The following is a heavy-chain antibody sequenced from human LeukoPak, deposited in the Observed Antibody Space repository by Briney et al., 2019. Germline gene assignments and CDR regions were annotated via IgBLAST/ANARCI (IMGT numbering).Heavy chain of an antibody. D-gene: IGHD3-10*01. V-gene: IGHV3-30-3*01. Sequence: PGGSLRLSCAASGFTFSSYAMHWVRQAPGKGLEWVAIISYDGGNKYYADSVKGRFTISRDNSKNTLYLQMNSLKTEDTAVYYCYPYYYGSGSLLKLIDYWGQGTLVTVSS. CDR3: YPYYYGSGSLLKLIDY. CDR2: ISYDGGNK. CDR1: GFTFSSYA. J-gene: IGHJ4*02.